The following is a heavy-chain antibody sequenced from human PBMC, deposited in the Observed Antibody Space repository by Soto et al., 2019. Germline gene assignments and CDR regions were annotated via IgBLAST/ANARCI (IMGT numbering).Heavy chain of an antibody. V-gene: IGHV3-30*18. D-gene: IGHD3-22*01. CDR3: AKGEYYYDSSAYADDAFDI. CDR1: GFTFSSYG. Sequence: SGGSLRLSCAASGFTFSSYGMHWVRQAPGKGLEWVAVISYDGSNKYYADSVKGRFTISRDNSKNTLYLQMNSLRAEDTAVYYCAKGEYYYDSSAYADDAFDIWGQGTMVTVSS. CDR2: ISYDGSNK. J-gene: IGHJ3*02.